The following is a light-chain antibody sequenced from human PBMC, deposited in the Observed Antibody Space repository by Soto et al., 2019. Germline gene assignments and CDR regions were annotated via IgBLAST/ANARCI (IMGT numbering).Light chain of an antibody. V-gene: IGKV1-17*01. CDR1: QGIRND. Sequence: DVQMTQSPSSLSASVGDRVTITCRASQGIRNDLGWYQQKPGKAPKLLVYKASTLKSGVPSRFSGSGSGTEFTLTISSLQPEDFATYYCQQYNKYPLTFGGGTKVDIK. CDR3: QQYNKYPLT. CDR2: KAS. J-gene: IGKJ4*01.